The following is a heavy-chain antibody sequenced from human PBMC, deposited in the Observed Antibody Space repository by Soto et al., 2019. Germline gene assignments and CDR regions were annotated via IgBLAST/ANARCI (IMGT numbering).Heavy chain of an antibody. CDR1: GGTFSSYA. CDR2: IIPIFGTA. CDR3: ARDRESGYCSGGSCYPEVGPFQH. D-gene: IGHD2-15*01. Sequence: ASVKVSCKASGGTFSSYAISWVRQAPGQGLEWMGGIIPIFGTANYAQKFQGRVTITADESTSTAYMELSSLRSEDTAVYYCARDRESGYCSGGSCYPEVGPFQHWGQGTLVTVSS. V-gene: IGHV1-69*13. J-gene: IGHJ1*01.